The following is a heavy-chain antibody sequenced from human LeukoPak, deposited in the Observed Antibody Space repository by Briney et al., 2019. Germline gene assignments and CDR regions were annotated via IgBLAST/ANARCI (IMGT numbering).Heavy chain of an antibody. Sequence: ASVKVSCKASGYTFTSNYMHWVRQAPGQGLEWMGIINPSGGITSYAQKFQGRVTMTRDTSTGTAYMELSSLRSEDTAVYYCARGARLLGGFDYWGQGTLVTVSS. D-gene: IGHD6-6*01. V-gene: IGHV1-46*03. CDR3: ARGARLLGGFDY. J-gene: IGHJ4*02. CDR2: INPSGGIT. CDR1: GYTFTSNY.